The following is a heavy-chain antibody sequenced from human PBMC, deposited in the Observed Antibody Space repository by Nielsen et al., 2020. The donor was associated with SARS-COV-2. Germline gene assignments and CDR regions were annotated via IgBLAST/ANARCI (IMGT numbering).Heavy chain of an antibody. CDR2: ISSSSSTI. D-gene: IGHD6-19*01. CDR1: GFTFSSYS. Sequence: GGSLRLSCAASGFTFSSYSMNWVRQAPGKGLEWVSYISSSSSTIYYADSVKGRFTISRDNAKNSLYLQMNSLRAEDTAVYYCARDSSGWYALTTYYYYGTDVWGQGTTVTVSS. J-gene: IGHJ6*02. CDR3: ARDSSGWYALTTYYYYGTDV. V-gene: IGHV3-48*01.